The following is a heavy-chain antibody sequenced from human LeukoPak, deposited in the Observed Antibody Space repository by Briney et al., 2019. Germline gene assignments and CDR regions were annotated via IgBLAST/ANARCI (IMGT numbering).Heavy chain of an antibody. Sequence: GGSLRLSCAASGFTFSSYEMNWVRQAPAKGLEWVSYISSSGSAIYYADSVKGRFTISRDNAKNSLYLQMNSLRAEDTAVYYCARDRRGDYGDLFYYYGMDVWGQGTTVTVSS. V-gene: IGHV3-48*03. CDR3: ARDRRGDYGDLFYYYGMDV. CDR2: ISSSGSAI. CDR1: GFTFSSYE. D-gene: IGHD4-17*01. J-gene: IGHJ6*02.